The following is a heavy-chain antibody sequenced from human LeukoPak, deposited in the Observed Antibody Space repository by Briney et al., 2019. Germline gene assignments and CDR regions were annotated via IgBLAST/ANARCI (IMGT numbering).Heavy chain of an antibody. D-gene: IGHD1-1*01. Sequence: PGGSLRLSCAASGFTFSTYTINWVRQAPGKGLEWVSSISSSSSYIYYADSVKGRFTISRDNAKNSLYLQMNSLRAEDTAVYHCARDRLLEDRDYSYYYYMDVWGKGTTVIVSS. V-gene: IGHV3-21*01. CDR2: ISSSSSYI. J-gene: IGHJ6*03. CDR3: ARDRLLEDRDYSYYYYMDV. CDR1: GFTFSTYT.